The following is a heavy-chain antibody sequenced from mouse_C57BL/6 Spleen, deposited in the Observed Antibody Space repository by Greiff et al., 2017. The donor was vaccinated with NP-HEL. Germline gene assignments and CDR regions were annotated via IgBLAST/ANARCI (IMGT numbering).Heavy chain of an antibody. CDR3: ARDDGNYYFDY. Sequence: DVHLVESGGGLVKPGGSLKLSCAASGFTFSSYAMSWVRQTPEKRLEWVAAISDGGSYTYYPDNVKGRFTISRDNAKNNLYLQMSHLKSEDTAMYYCARDDGNYYFDYWGQGTTLTVSS. CDR2: ISDGGSYT. J-gene: IGHJ2*01. D-gene: IGHD2-1*01. V-gene: IGHV5-4*01. CDR1: GFTFSSYA.